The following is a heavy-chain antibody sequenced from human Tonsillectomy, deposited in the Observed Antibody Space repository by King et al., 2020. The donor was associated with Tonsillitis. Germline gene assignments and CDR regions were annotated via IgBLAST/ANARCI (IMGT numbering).Heavy chain of an antibody. D-gene: IGHD6-13*01. J-gene: IGHJ5*01. CDR3: ARGIIISAGAPGFDF. CDR1: GDSVSSNSAV. Sequence: VQLQQSGPGLVKPSQTLSLTCAIAGDSVSSNSAVWTWIRQSPSRGLEWLGRTYYRSKWYNEYAPSVKSRIIINPDISKNQFSLQLNSVTPEDTAVYYCARGIIISAGAPGFDFWGQGTLVTVSS. CDR2: TYYRSKWYN. V-gene: IGHV6-1*01.